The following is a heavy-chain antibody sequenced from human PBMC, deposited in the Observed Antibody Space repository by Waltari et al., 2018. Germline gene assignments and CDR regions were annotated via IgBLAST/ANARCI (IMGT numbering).Heavy chain of an antibody. CDR1: GYTFTSYY. Sequence: QVQLVQSGAEVKKPGASVKVSCKASGYTFTSYYMHWVRQAPGQGLEWMGIINPSGGSTSYAQKFQGRVTMTRDTSTSTVYMELSSLRSEDTAVYYCARVVCSGGSCHYYYYYYMDVWGKGTTVTVSS. CDR3: ARVVCSGGSCHYYYYYYMDV. CDR2: INPSGGST. J-gene: IGHJ6*03. D-gene: IGHD2-15*01. V-gene: IGHV1-46*01.